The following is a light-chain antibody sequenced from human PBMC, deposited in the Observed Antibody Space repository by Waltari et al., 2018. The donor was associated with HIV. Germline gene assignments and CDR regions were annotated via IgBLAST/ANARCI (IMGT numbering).Light chain of an antibody. V-gene: IGKV3-15*01. CDR1: QSVSTN. Sequence: EIVMTQSPATLSVSLGERATLSCRASQSVSTNLAWYQQKPGQAPRLLIYGASTRATGIPARLSGSGSGTDFTLTISSLQSEDFAVYYCQQFIFWPFSFGQGTKLEIK. CDR2: GAS. J-gene: IGKJ2*03. CDR3: QQFIFWPFS.